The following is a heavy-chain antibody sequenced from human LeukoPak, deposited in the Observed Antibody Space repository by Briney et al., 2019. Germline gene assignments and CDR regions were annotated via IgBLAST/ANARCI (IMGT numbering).Heavy chain of an antibody. J-gene: IGHJ3*02. CDR3: ARDSHAYFDAFDI. CDR2: IYARGNT. CDR1: GGSISGNYY. Sequence: SETLSLTCTVSGGSISGNYYWSWIRPPAGKGLEWIGRIYARGNTNYNPSLKSRVTISVDTSKNQFSPKLSSVTAADTAVYFCARDSHAYFDAFDIWGQGTMVTVSS. V-gene: IGHV4-61*02. D-gene: IGHD2/OR15-2a*01.